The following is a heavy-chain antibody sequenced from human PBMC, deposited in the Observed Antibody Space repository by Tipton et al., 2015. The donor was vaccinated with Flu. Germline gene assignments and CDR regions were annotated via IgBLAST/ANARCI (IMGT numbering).Heavy chain of an antibody. CDR3: ARGARYYDFWSGYYYYYMDV. V-gene: IGHV4-59*12. D-gene: IGHD3-3*01. J-gene: IGHJ6*03. CDR2: IYYSGST. Sequence: TLSLTCTVSGGSISSYYWSWIRQPPGKGLEWIGYIYYSGSTNYNPSLKSRVTISVDTSKNQFSLKLSSVTAADTAVYYCARGARYYDFWSGYYYYYMDVWGKGTTVTVSS. CDR1: GGSISSYY.